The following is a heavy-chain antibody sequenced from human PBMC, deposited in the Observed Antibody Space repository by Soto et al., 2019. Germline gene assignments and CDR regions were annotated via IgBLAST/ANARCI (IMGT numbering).Heavy chain of an antibody. CDR3: ATSHYYYDSSGSSFDY. V-gene: IGHV3-21*01. J-gene: IGHJ4*02. D-gene: IGHD3-22*01. CDR2: ISSSSSYI. CDR1: GFTFSSYS. Sequence: PGGSLRLSCAASGFTFSSYSMNWVRQAPGKGLEWVSSISSSSSYIYYADSVKGRFTISRDNAKNSLYLQMNSLRAEDTAVYYCATSHYYYDSSGSSFDYWGQGTLVTVSS.